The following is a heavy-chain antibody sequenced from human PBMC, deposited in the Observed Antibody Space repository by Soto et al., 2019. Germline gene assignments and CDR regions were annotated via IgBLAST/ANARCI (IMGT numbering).Heavy chain of an antibody. J-gene: IGHJ6*03. CDR3: AKGLGDGDYAGYYYMDV. D-gene: IGHD4-17*01. CDR2: ISGSGGST. Sequence: EVQLLESGGGLVQPGGSLRLSCAASGFTFSSYAMSWARQAPGKGLEWVSAISGSGGSTYYADSVKGRFTISRDNSKNTLYLQMNSLRAEDTAVYYCAKGLGDGDYAGYYYMDVWGKGTTVTVSS. CDR1: GFTFSSYA. V-gene: IGHV3-23*01.